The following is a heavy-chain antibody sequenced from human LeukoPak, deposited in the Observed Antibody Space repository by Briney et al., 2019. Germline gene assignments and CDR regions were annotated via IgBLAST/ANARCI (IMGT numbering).Heavy chain of an antibody. CDR3: ARNGRYFDWFRGYYYYYMDV. J-gene: IGHJ6*03. CDR2: TYYSGSA. CDR1: GGSISSYY. V-gene: IGHV4-59*01. D-gene: IGHD3-9*01. Sequence: SETLSLTCTVSGGSISSYYWSWIRQPPGKGLEWIGYTYYSGSANYNPSLKSRVTISVDTSKNQFSLKLSSVTAADTAVYYCARNGRYFDWFRGYYYYYMDVWGKGTTVTISS.